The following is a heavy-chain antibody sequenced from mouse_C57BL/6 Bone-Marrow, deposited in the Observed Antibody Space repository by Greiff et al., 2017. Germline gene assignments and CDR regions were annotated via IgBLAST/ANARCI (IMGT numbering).Heavy chain of an antibody. CDR2: IYPGGGYT. Sequence: QVQLQQSGAELVRPGTSVKMSCKASGYTFTNYWLGWAKQRPGHGLEWIGDIYPGGGYTSYNEKFKGKATLTADKSSSTAYMQFSSLTSEDSAIYYCARSKYYAMYYWGQGTSVTVSS. J-gene: IGHJ4*01. CDR1: GYTFTNYW. CDR3: ARSKYYAMYY. V-gene: IGHV1-63*01.